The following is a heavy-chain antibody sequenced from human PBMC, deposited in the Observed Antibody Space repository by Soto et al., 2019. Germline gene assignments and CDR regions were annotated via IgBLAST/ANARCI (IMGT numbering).Heavy chain of an antibody. D-gene: IGHD4-17*01. V-gene: IGHV4-59*01. CDR3: ARYGDYVDY. CDR1: GGSISSYY. Sequence: QVQLQESGPGLVKPSETLSLTCTVSGGSISSYYWSWILQPPGKGLEWIGYIYYSGSTNYNPSLKSRVTISVDTSKNQFSLKLSSVTAADTAVYYCARYGDYVDYWGQGTLVTVSS. J-gene: IGHJ4*02. CDR2: IYYSGST.